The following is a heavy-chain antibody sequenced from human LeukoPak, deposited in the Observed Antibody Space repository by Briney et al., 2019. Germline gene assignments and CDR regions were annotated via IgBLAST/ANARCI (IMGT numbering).Heavy chain of an antibody. CDR3: AKDLGCYSSYYYGMDV. Sequence: GGSLRLSCAASGFTFSSSGMHWVRQAPGKGLEWVEVISYDGRSKYYTDSVKGRFTISRDNSKNTLCLQMNSLRAEDTAVYYCAKDLGCYSSYYYGMDVWGQGTTVTVSS. CDR2: ISYDGRSK. D-gene: IGHD4-11*01. CDR1: GFTFSSSG. J-gene: IGHJ6*02. V-gene: IGHV3-30*18.